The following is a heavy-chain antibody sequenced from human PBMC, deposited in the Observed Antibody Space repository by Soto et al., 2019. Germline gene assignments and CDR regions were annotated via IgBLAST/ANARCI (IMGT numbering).Heavy chain of an antibody. CDR3: ARDGPLGPYAFDI. J-gene: IGHJ3*02. D-gene: IGHD7-27*01. CDR2: IYYSGNT. Sequence: SETLSLTCTVSGGSVSSGSYYWSWIRQPPGKGLEWIGYIYYSGNTNYNPSLKSRVTISVDTSKNQFSLKLSSVTAADTAVYYCARDGPLGPYAFDIWGQGTMVTVSS. CDR1: GGSVSSGSYY. V-gene: IGHV4-61*01.